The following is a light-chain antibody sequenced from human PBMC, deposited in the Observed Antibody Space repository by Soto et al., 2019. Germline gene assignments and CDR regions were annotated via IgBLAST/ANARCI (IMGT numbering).Light chain of an antibody. CDR1: QSINTW. CDR3: QQYDTYSRT. V-gene: IGKV1-5*01. Sequence: DIHMTQSPSTLSASLGYIFTITFRASQSINTWLAWYQQKPVKAPKLLIYDASSLQSGVPSRFTGRGSGTEFTHTISSLQPDDFATYYCQQYDTYSRTFGQGTKVDIK. CDR2: DAS. J-gene: IGKJ1*01.